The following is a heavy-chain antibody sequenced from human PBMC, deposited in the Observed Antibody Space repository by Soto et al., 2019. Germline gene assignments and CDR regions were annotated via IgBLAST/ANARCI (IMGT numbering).Heavy chain of an antibody. CDR1: GGTLSSYA. J-gene: IGHJ6*02. V-gene: IGHV1-69*01. CDR3: ARDRSGITGKTRNIYAMDV. D-gene: IGHD6-13*01. CDR2: TVPITLST. Sequence: QVQLVQSAAEVKKPGSSVRVSCKASGGTLSSYAISWVRQAPGQGLDWVGGTVPITLSTHYAQKFQGRVIITADEATNTFYMELSSLGSEDTAVYYCARDRSGITGKTRNIYAMDVWGQGTTVTVSS.